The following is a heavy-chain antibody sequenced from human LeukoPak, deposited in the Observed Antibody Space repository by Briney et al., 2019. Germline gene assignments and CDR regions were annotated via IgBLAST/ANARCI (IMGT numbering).Heavy chain of an antibody. CDR2: IKQDGSEK. V-gene: IGHV3-7*04. CDR3: ARDSWFGELSPIDY. D-gene: IGHD3-10*01. Sequence: GGSLTLSCTASGFTFSSYWMSWVRQAPGKGLEWVANIKQDGSEKYYVDSVKGRFTISRANAKNSLYLQMNSLRAEDTAVYYCARDSWFGELSPIDYWGQGTLVTVSS. J-gene: IGHJ4*02. CDR1: GFTFSSYW.